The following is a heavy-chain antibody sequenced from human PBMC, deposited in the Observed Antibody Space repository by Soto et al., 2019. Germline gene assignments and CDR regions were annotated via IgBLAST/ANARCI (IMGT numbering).Heavy chain of an antibody. CDR3: ARVARSRCSGGSCYSEGMDV. J-gene: IGHJ6*02. D-gene: IGHD2-15*01. V-gene: IGHV1-69*13. CDR2: IIPIFGTA. Sequence: SVKVSCKASGGTFSSYAISWVRQAPGQGLERMGGIIPIFGTANYAQKFQGRVTITADESTSTAYMELSSMRSEDTAVYYCARVARSRCSGGSCYSEGMDVWGQGTTVTVSS. CDR1: GGTFSSYA.